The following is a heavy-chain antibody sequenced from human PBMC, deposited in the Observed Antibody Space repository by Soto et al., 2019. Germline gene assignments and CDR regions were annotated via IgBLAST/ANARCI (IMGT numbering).Heavy chain of an antibody. Sequence: QVQLQESGPGLVKPSETLSLTCAVSGDSISRHYCMWIRQPPGKGLESIGYLYYGRSANYNPSLKSRFTLSVDTSTNQCSLTLSSMTAADTAVYYCALRSMAVVPEYWGQGTLVTVSS. CDR2: LYYGRSA. J-gene: IGHJ4*02. CDR1: GDSISRHY. V-gene: IGHV4-59*11. CDR3: ALRSMAVVPEY. D-gene: IGHD3-22*01.